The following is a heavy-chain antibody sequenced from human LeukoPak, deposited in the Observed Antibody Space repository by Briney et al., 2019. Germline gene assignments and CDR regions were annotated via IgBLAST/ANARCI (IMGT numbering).Heavy chain of an antibody. J-gene: IGHJ4*02. D-gene: IGHD3-22*01. Sequence: PGGSLRLSCAASGFTFNSYAMSWVRQAPGKGLEWVSTISGSGGSTYYADSVKGRFTISRDNSKNTLYLQMNSLRAEDTAVYYCAKDILMRYYDSSGYYTFDYWGQGTLVTVSS. CDR3: AKDILMRYYDSSGYYTFDY. V-gene: IGHV3-23*01. CDR2: ISGSGGST. CDR1: GFTFNSYA.